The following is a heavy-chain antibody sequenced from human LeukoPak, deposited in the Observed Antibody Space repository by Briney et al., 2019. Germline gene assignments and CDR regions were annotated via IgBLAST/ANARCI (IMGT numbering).Heavy chain of an antibody. CDR3: AGTYSLYDAFGI. CDR1: NYSISSGYY. J-gene: IGHJ3*02. D-gene: IGHD1-26*01. Sequence: SETLSLTCTVSNYSISSGYYWGWIRQPPGKGLEWIGDIYHSGNTYYNPSLKSRVRMSVDTSENQFSLKLSSVTAADTAVYYCAGTYSLYDAFGIWGQGTMVTVSS. V-gene: IGHV4-38-2*02. CDR2: IYHSGNT.